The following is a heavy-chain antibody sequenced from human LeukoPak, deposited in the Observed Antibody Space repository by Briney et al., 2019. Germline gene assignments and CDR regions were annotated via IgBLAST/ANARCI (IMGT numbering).Heavy chain of an antibody. Sequence: ASVKVSCKASGGTFSSYAISWVRQAPGQGLEWMGRIIPIFGTANYAQKFQGRGTITTDESTSPAYMELSRLRSEDTAVYYCARDLWDTAIDNWFDPWGQGTLVTVSS. CDR3: ARDLWDTAIDNWFDP. D-gene: IGHD5-18*01. J-gene: IGHJ5*02. CDR1: GGTFSSYA. CDR2: IIPIFGTA. V-gene: IGHV1-69*05.